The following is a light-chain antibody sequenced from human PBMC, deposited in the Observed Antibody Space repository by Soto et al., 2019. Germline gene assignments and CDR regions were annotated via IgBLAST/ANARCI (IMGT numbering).Light chain of an antibody. CDR3: QQYNYWPIT. CDR1: QTILSN. V-gene: IGKV3-15*01. Sequence: ILMRQCSATLSVSPGARVTLTCRASQTILSNLAWYQQKPGQAPRLLIYGASTRATGIPARFSGSGSGTEFTLTISGLQSEDFAVYYCQQYNYWPITFGQGTRLEIK. J-gene: IGKJ5*01. CDR2: GAS.